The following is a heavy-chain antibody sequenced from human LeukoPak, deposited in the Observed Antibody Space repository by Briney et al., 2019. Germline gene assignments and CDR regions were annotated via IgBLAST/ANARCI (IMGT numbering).Heavy chain of an antibody. J-gene: IGHJ4*02. CDR3: AKDRAQQLVLDF. CDR1: GFTFSSYA. Sequence: GGSLRLSCAASGFTFSSYAMSWVRQAPGKGLEWISAIIGSGSSTYYADSVKGRFTISRDNSKNTLFLQMNSLRAEDTAVYYCAKDRAQQLVLDFWGQGTLVTVSS. V-gene: IGHV3-23*01. D-gene: IGHD6-13*01. CDR2: IIGSGSST.